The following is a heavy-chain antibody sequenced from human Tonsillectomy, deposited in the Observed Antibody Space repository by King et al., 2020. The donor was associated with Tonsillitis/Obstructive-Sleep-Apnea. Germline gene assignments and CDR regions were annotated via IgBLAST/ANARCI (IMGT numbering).Heavy chain of an antibody. D-gene: IGHD3/OR15-3a*01. CDR1: GGSISSSNYY. J-gene: IGHJ5*02. CDR2: IYYNGRT. CDR3: ARRVIFGLVSNWFDP. V-gene: IGHV4-39*01. Sequence: LQLQESGPGLVKPPETLSLTCAVSGGSISSSNYYWGWIRQSPGLGLEWIGTIYYNGRTYYNPSLKSRVTISVDTSKNQFSLKLSSVIATDTAVYYCARRVIFGLVSNWFDPWGQGTLVIVSS.